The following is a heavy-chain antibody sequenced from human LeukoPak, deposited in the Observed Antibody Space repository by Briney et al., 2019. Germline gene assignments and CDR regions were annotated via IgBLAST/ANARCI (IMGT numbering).Heavy chain of an antibody. CDR3: ARDSPVCSY. Sequence: PGGXXXXSCAASGFTFSSHGMSWVRQAPGKGLEGVSALGDSGDSTYYADSVKGRFTIYRDTSKNTLHLQMNSLRAEDTAVYYCARDSPVCSYWGQGTLVTVSS. CDR2: LGDSGDST. V-gene: IGHV3-23*01. J-gene: IGHJ4*02. CDR1: GFTFSSHG. D-gene: IGHD3-10*02.